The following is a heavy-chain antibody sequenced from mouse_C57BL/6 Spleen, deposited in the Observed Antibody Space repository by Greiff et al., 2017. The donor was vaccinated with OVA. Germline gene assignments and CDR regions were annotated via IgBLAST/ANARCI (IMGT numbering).Heavy chain of an antibody. CDR3: ARRDYSNPMGAMDD. CDR2: IDPSDSDT. D-gene: IGHD2-5*01. V-gene: IGHV1-52*01. Sequence: QVQLQQPGAALVRPGSSVKLSCKASGYTFTSYWMHWVKQRPIQGLEWIGNIDPSDSDTHYNQKFKDKATLTVDKSSSTAYMQLSSLTAEDSAVYYWARRDYSNPMGAMDDWGQGTSVTVSS. J-gene: IGHJ4*01. CDR1: GYTFTSYW.